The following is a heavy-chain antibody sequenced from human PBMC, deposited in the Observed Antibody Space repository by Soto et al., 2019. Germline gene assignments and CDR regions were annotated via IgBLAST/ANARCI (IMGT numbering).Heavy chain of an antibody. V-gene: IGHV3-21*01. Sequence: GGSLRLSCAASGFTFSSYSMNWVRQAPGKGLEWVSSISSSSSYIYYADSVKGRFTISRDNAKNSLYLQMNSLRAEDTAVYYCARDLLGQGAFDYWGQGTLVTVSS. D-gene: IGHD1-26*01. CDR3: ARDLLGQGAFDY. CDR2: ISSSSSYI. J-gene: IGHJ4*02. CDR1: GFTFSSYS.